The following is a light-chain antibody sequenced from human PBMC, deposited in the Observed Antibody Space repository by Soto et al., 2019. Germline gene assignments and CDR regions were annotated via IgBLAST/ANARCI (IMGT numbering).Light chain of an antibody. CDR1: SSDVGDFNY. Sequence: QSALTQPASVSGSPGRSVTISCTGTSSDVGDFNYVSWYQHLPGRAPKLIIYDVTNRPSGISYRFSASKSGRTASLTISGLQAEDEADYYYSSYSSSTTHVVCGGATKLTVL. CDR2: DVT. J-gene: IGLJ2*01. CDR3: SSYSSSTTHVV. V-gene: IGLV2-14*03.